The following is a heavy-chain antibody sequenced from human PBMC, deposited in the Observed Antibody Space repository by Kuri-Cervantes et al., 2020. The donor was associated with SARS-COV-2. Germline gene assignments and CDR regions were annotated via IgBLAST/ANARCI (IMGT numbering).Heavy chain of an antibody. Sequence: GGSLRLSCAASGFTFSSYGMHWVRQAPGKGLEWVAVIWYDGSNKYYADSVKGRFTISRDNSQNTLYLQMNSLKSEDTAFYYCARDRLGVHDSWGQGTLVTVSS. J-gene: IGHJ4*02. CDR3: ARDRLGVHDS. CDR1: GFTFSSYG. D-gene: IGHD2-8*01. CDR2: IWYDGSNK. V-gene: IGHV3-33*08.